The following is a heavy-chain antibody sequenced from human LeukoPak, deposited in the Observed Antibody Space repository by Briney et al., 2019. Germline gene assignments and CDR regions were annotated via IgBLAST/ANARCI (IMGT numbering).Heavy chain of an antibody. CDR1: GGSISSYY. Sequence: PSETLSLTCTVSGGSISSYYWSWIRQPAGKGLEWIGRIYTSGSTNYSPSLKSRVTMSVETSKNQFSLKLSSVTAADTAVYYCARGRGAGLLWFGELSHWGQGTLVTVSS. CDR3: ARGRGAGLLWFGELSH. J-gene: IGHJ4*02. CDR2: IYTSGST. D-gene: IGHD3-10*01. V-gene: IGHV4-4*07.